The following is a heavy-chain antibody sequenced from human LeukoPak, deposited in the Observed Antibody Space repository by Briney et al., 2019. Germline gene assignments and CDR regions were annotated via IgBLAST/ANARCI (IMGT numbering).Heavy chain of an antibody. CDR3: ARVGLATYDFWSERNYFDY. Sequence: RGSLRLSCAASGFTFSSYSMNWVRQAPGKGLEWVSSISSSSSYIYYADSVKGRFTISRDNAKNSLYLQMNSLRAEDTAVYYCARVGLATYDFWSERNYFDYWGQGTLVTVSS. V-gene: IGHV3-21*01. J-gene: IGHJ4*02. CDR2: ISSSSSYI. CDR1: GFTFSSYS. D-gene: IGHD3-3*01.